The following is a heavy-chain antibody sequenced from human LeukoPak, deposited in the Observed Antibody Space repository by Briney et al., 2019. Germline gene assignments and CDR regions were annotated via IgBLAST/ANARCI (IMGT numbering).Heavy chain of an antibody. J-gene: IGHJ6*03. CDR3: ARGGSFQYYYYYYYMDV. V-gene: IGHV1-8*03. CDR1: GYTFTSYD. D-gene: IGHD1-26*01. CDR2: MNPNSGNT. Sequence: GASVKVSCKASGYTFTSYDINWVRQATGQGLEWMGWMNPNSGNTGYAQKFQGRVTITRNTSISTAYMELSSLRSEDTAVYYCARGGSFQYYYYYYYMDVWGKGTTVTVSS.